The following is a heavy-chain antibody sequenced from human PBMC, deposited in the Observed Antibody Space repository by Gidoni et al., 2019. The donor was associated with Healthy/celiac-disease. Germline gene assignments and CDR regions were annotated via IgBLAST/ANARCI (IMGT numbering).Heavy chain of an antibody. Sequence: QVQLQPWGAGLLKPSETLSLTCAVYGGSFSGYYWSWIRQPPGKGLAWIGEINHSGSTNYNPSLKSLVTISVDTSKNQFSLKLSSVTAADTAVYYCASVLSGTEDYWGQGTLVTVSS. CDR2: INHSGST. CDR1: GGSFSGYY. D-gene: IGHD3-16*02. J-gene: IGHJ4*02. V-gene: IGHV4-34*01. CDR3: ASVLSGTEDY.